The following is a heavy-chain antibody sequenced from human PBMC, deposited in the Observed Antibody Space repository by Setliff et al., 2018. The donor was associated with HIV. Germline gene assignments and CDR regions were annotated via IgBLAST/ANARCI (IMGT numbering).Heavy chain of an antibody. J-gene: IGHJ5*02. V-gene: IGHV4-30-4*08. CDR3: ARAPGPYGYYNWFDP. CDR1: GGSISSGDYY. CDR2: IYDSEST. Sequence: SETLSLTCTVSGGSISSGDYYWSWIRQPPGKGLEWIGNIYDSESTYYNPSLKSRVTISVDTSKNHFSLKLNFVTAADTAVYYCARAPGPYGYYNWFDPWGQGALVTVSS. D-gene: IGHD4-17*01.